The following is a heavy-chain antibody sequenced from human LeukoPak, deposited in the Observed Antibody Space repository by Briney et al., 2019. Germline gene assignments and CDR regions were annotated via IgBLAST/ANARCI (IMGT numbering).Heavy chain of an antibody. Sequence: ASVKVSCKVSGYTLTELSMHWVRQAPGKGLEWMGGFDPEDGETIYAQKFQGRVTMTEDTSTDTAYMELSGLRSEDTAVYYCATGGRNSGYGKQNWFDPWGQGTLVTVSS. D-gene: IGHD5-12*01. V-gene: IGHV1-24*01. J-gene: IGHJ5*02. CDR3: ATGGRNSGYGKQNWFDP. CDR1: GYTLTELS. CDR2: FDPEDGET.